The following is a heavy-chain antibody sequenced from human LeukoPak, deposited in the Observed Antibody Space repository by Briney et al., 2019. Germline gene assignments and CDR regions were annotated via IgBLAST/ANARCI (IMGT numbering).Heavy chain of an antibody. Sequence: SVKVSCKASGGTFSSYSFSWVRQAPGQGLEWVGGSIVIFGTPNYPQKFHGRVTITTDASTSTVYMELSSLRSEDTAMYYCARDVDSSMVTNWFDSWGQGTLVTLSS. V-gene: IGHV1-69*05. CDR3: ARDVDSSMVTNWFDS. D-gene: IGHD5-18*01. CDR1: GGTFSSYS. CDR2: SIVIFGTP. J-gene: IGHJ5*01.